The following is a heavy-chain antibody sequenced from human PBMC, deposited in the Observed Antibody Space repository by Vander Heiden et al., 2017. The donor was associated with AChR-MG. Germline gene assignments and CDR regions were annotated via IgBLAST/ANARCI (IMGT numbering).Heavy chain of an antibody. CDR3: AKMVLTGDRPHPFDY. CDR2: ISYDGSNK. J-gene: IGHJ4*02. CDR1: GFTFSGYG. V-gene: IGHV3-30*18. Sequence: QVQLVESGGGVVQPGRSLRLSCAASGFTFSGYGMHWVRQAPGKGLEWVAVISYDGSNKYYADSVKGRFTISRDNSKNTLYLQMNSLRAEDTAVYYCAKMVLTGDRPHPFDYWGQGTLVTVSS. D-gene: IGHD7-27*01.